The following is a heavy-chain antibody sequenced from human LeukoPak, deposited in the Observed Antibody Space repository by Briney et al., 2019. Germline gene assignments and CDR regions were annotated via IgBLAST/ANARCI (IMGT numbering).Heavy chain of an antibody. CDR2: ISGSNGNT. J-gene: IGHJ3*01. D-gene: IGHD3-10*01. CDR1: GFTFSSYA. V-gene: IGHV3-23*01. CDR3: AKDLYGAFDV. Sequence: GGSLRLSCAASGFTFSSYAMSWVRQSPGQGLEWVSAISGSNGNTYYADSVKGRFTISRDNSMNMLYLQINSLRAEDTAQYYCAKDLYGAFDVWGQGRQVTVSS.